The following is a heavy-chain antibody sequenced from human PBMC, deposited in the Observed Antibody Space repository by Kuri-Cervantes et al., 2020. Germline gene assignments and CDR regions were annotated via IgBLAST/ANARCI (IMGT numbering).Heavy chain of an antibody. CDR1: GYTFRSYG. CDR3: ARGASRTMSGVGVNFPEYFHF. Sequence: ASVKVSCKASGYTFRSYGISWVRQAPGQGLEWMGWISAYNGDTNYAQKLQGRVTMTTDTSTSTAYMELRSLRSDDTAVYYCARGASRTMSGVGVNFPEYFHFWGRGSLVTVSS. V-gene: IGHV1-18*01. J-gene: IGHJ1*01. CDR2: ISAYNGDT. D-gene: IGHD1-26*01.